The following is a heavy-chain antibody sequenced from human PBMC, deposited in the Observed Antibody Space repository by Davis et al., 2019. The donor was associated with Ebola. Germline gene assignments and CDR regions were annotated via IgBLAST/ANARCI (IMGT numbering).Heavy chain of an antibody. D-gene: IGHD6-19*01. CDR3: ANTLHWLAFES. Sequence: LRLSCSVSGGSISSGSYYWSWIRQPAGKGLEWIGFLSATVGANYSPSLKSRVTMSLDTSTSHFSLQLRSVTAADTAVYYCANTLHWLAFESWGQGVLVTVSS. CDR2: LSATVGA. J-gene: IGHJ4*02. V-gene: IGHV4-61*02. CDR1: GGSISSGSYY.